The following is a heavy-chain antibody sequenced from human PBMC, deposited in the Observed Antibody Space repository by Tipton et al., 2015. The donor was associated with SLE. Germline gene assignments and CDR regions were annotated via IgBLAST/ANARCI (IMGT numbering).Heavy chain of an antibody. CDR3: ARDGGSSWFDENWFDP. D-gene: IGHD6-13*01. J-gene: IGHJ5*02. CDR2: IYTSGAT. CDR1: GASINSGTYY. V-gene: IGHV4-61*02. Sequence: TLSLTCTVSGASINSGTYYWNWIRHPAGKALEWIGRIYTSGATNYSPSFESRVTMSIDTSKNQFSLKLTSVTAADTAVYYCARDGGSSWFDENWFDPWGQGTLVTVSS.